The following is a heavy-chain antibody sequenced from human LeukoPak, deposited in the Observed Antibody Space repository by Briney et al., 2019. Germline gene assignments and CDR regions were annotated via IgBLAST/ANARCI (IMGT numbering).Heavy chain of an antibody. V-gene: IGHV4-59*08. CDR3: ARLGGYYSPFDY. J-gene: IGHJ4*02. CDR2: LYYTGST. D-gene: IGHD3-22*01. CDR1: GGSISSHY. Sequence: SETLSLTCIVSGGSISSHYWSWIRQPPGKGLEWIGYLYYTGSTNYNPSPKSRVTLSVDTSKNQFSLKLSSVTAADTALYYCARLGGYYSPFDYWGQGILVTVSS.